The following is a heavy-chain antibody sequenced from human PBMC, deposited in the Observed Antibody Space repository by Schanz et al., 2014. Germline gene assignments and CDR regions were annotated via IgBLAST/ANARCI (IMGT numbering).Heavy chain of an antibody. CDR3: ASPPFDIVVVGTLSYYHYYYVMYV. D-gene: IGHD2-15*01. V-gene: IGHV1-8*01. J-gene: IGHJ6*02. CDR1: GYTFTSYD. Sequence: SCKASGYTFTSYDINWVRQATGQGLEWMGWMNPSSGNTGYAQKFQGRVTITADESTSTACMELSSMRSDDTALYYCASPPFDIVVVGTLSYYHYYYVMYVVCPGSTVNCSS. CDR2: MNPSSGNT.